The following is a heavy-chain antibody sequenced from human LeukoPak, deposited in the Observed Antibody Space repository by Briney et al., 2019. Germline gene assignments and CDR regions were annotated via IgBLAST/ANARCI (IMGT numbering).Heavy chain of an antibody. Sequence: GGSLRLSCAASGFTFSSYGMHWVRQASGKGLEWVAVISYDGSNKYYADSVKGRFTISRDNSKNTLYLQMNSLRAEDTAVYYCARDLRQLVGYFDYWGQGTLVTVSS. CDR1: GFTFSSYG. J-gene: IGHJ4*02. V-gene: IGHV3-30*03. CDR3: ARDLRQLVGYFDY. D-gene: IGHD6-13*01. CDR2: ISYDGSNK.